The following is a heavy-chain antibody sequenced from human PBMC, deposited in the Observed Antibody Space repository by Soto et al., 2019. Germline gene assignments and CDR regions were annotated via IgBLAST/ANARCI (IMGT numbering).Heavy chain of an antibody. J-gene: IGHJ4*02. D-gene: IGHD3-22*01. CDR2: ISYDGSNK. Sequence: GGSLRLSCAASGFTFSSYAMHWVRQAPGKGLEWVAVISYDGSNKYYADSVKGRFTISRDNSKNTLYLQMNSLGAEDTAVYYCARDLTYYYDSSGYYLDYWGQGTLVTVSS. CDR3: ARDLTYYYDSSGYYLDY. V-gene: IGHV3-30-3*01. CDR1: GFTFSSYA.